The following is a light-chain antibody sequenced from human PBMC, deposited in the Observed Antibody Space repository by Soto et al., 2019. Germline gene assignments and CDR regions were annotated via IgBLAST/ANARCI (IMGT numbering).Light chain of an antibody. CDR2: RAS. CDR3: QQYNNWPRAT. Sequence: IVMTQSPATLSVSPGERATLSCRASQSINSNLAWYQQKPGQAPRLPMFRASIRATGFPARFSGSGSGTEFNITISSLQSEDSAIYYCQQYNNWPRATFGGGTKVEIK. J-gene: IGKJ4*01. V-gene: IGKV3-15*01. CDR1: QSINSN.